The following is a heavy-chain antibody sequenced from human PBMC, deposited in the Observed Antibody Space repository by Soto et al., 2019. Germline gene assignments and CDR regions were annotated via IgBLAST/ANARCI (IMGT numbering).Heavy chain of an antibody. V-gene: IGHV3-30*18. J-gene: IGHJ2*01. CDR2: ISYDGSNK. CDR3: AKEGTAMVWYFDL. D-gene: IGHD5-18*01. CDR1: GFTFSSYG. Sequence: PGGSLRLSCAASGFTFSSYGMHWVRQAPGKGLECVAVISYDGSNKYYADSVKGRFTISRDNSKNTLYLQMNSLRAEDTAVYYCAKEGTAMVWYFDLWGRGTLVTVYS.